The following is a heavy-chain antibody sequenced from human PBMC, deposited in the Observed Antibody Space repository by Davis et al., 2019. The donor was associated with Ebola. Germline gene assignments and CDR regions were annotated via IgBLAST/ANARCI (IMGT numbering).Heavy chain of an antibody. V-gene: IGHV1-18*04. J-gene: IGHJ4*02. Sequence: ASVKVSCKASGYTFTNYGITWVRQAPGQGLEWMGWINPHNGNTNYAQNVQGRVIMTSDTATTTAYMELSSLRSEDTAVYYCASQLLGYYGSGSYYNVGFDYWGQGTLVTVSS. CDR2: INPHNGNT. CDR1: GYTFTNYG. CDR3: ASQLLGYYGSGSYYNVGFDY. D-gene: IGHD3-10*01.